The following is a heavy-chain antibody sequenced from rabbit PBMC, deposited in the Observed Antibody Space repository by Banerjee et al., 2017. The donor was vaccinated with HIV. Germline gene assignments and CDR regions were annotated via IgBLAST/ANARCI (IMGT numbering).Heavy chain of an antibody. V-gene: IGHV1S40*01. Sequence: QSLEESGGDLVKPGASLTLTCTASGFSFSSYYYMCWVRQAPGKGLEWIACIYAGSSGSTYYASWAKGRFTISKTSSTTVTLQMTSLTAADTATYFCARGYAGYTYAPYYFNLWGPGTLVTVS. J-gene: IGHJ4*01. CDR2: IYAGSSGST. CDR1: GFSFSSYYY. D-gene: IGHD6-1*01. CDR3: ARGYAGYTYAPYYFNL.